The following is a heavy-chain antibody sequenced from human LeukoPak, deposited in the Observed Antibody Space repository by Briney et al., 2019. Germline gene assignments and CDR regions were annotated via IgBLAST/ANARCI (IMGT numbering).Heavy chain of an antibody. J-gene: IGHJ4*02. V-gene: IGHV3-23*01. Sequence: GALRLSCAASGFTFSSYGMSWVRQAPGKGLEWVSAISGSGGSTYYADSVKGRFTISRDNSKNTLYLQMNSLRAEDTAVYYCAKDIFRATYYFDYWGQGTLVTVSS. CDR2: ISGSGGST. CDR3: AKDIFRATYYFDY. D-gene: IGHD3-3*01. CDR1: GFTFSSYG.